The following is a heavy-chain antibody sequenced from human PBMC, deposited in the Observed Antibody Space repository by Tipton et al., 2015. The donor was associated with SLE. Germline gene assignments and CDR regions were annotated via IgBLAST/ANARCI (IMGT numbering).Heavy chain of an antibody. Sequence: SLRLSCAASGFTFSSYWMSWVRQAPGKGLEWVANIKQDGSEKYYVESVKGRFTISRDNAKNSLYLQMNSLRAEDTAVYYCARDRKRTYYYYGMDVWGQGTTVTVSS. V-gene: IGHV3-7*01. CDR2: IKQDGSEK. D-gene: IGHD1-1*01. J-gene: IGHJ6*02. CDR1: GFTFSSYW. CDR3: ARDRKRTYYYYGMDV.